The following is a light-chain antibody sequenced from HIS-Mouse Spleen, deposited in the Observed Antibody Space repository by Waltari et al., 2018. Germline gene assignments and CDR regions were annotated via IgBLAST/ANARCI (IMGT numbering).Light chain of an antibody. Sequence: DIQMTQSPSSLSASVGDRVTITCRARQRISSYLNWYQQKPGKAPKLLIYAASSLQSWVPSRFSGSGSGTDFTLTISSLQPEEFATYYCQQSYSTPRTFGQGTKVEIK. CDR3: QQSYSTPRT. V-gene: IGKV1-39*01. CDR1: QRISSY. J-gene: IGKJ1*01. CDR2: AAS.